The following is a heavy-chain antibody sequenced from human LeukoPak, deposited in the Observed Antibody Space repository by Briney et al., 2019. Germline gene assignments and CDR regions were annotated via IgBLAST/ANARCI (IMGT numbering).Heavy chain of an antibody. D-gene: IGHD3-10*01. CDR3: ARSTWFGELLFDP. CDR1: GYSISSGYY. V-gene: IGHV4-38-2*02. J-gene: IGHJ5*02. CDR2: IYHSGST. Sequence: PSETLSLTCTVSGYSISSGYYWGWIRQPPGKGLEWIGSIYHSGSTYYNPSLKSRVTISVDTSKNQFSLKLSSVTAADTAVYYCARSTWFGELLFDPWGQGTLVTVSS.